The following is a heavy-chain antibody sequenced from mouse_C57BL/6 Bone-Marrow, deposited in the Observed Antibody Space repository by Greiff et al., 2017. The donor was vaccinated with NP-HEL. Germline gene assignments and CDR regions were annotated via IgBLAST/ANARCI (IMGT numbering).Heavy chain of an antibody. Sequence: EVKVEESGGGLVQPGGSMKLSCVASGFTFSNYWMNWVRQSPEKGLEWVAQIRLKSDNYATHYAESVKGRSTISRDDSKSSVYLQMNNLRAEDTGIYYCTGDSNLDYWGQGTTLTVSS. CDR2: IRLKSDNYAT. D-gene: IGHD2-5*01. J-gene: IGHJ2*01. CDR3: TGDSNLDY. V-gene: IGHV6-3*01. CDR1: GFTFSNYW.